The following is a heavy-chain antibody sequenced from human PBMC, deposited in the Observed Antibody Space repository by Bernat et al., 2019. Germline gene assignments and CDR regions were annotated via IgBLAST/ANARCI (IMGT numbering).Heavy chain of an antibody. CDR3: AKGEKSFPDIDY. V-gene: IGHV3-30*18. CDR2: ISYHGSNK. CDR1: GFSFSSYG. J-gene: IGHJ4*02. D-gene: IGHD2-21*01. Sequence: QVQLVESGGGVVQPGRSPRLSCAASGFSFSSYGMHWVRQAPGKGLEWVAIISYHGSNKYYADSVKGRFTISRDNSKNTLYLQMNSLRAEDTAVYYCAKGEKSFPDIDYWGQGTLVTVSS.